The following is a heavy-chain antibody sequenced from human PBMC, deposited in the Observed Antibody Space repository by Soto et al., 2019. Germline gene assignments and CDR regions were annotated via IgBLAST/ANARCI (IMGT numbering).Heavy chain of an antibody. Sequence: QALLVQSGAEVKEPGASVKVSCKASGFTFTGYYMHWVRQAPGHGPEWMGWINPNTGGTKYAQKFQGWVTMTRDTSISTAYVELSSLKSDDTAVYYCARDQGAWPYNWFDFWGQGTLVTVTS. J-gene: IGHJ5*01. CDR2: INPNTGGT. V-gene: IGHV1-2*04. CDR1: GFTFTGYY. CDR3: ARDQGAWPYNWFDF.